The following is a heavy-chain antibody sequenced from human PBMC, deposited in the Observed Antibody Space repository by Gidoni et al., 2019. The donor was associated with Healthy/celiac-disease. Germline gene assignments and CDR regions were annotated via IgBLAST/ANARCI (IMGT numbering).Heavy chain of an antibody. J-gene: IGHJ6*02. Sequence: GKGLEWVANIKQDGSEKYYVDSVKGRFTISRDNAKNSLYLQMNSLRAEDTAVYYCARPPRGYYYYGMDVWGQGTTVTVSS. CDR3: ARPPRGYYYYGMDV. CDR2: IKQDGSEK. V-gene: IGHV3-7*05.